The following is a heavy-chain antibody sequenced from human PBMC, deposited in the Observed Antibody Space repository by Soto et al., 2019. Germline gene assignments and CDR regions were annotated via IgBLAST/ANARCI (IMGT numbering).Heavy chain of an antibody. V-gene: IGHV1-46*03. Sequence: QVQLVQSGAEVEKPGASVKISCKASGYSFTSQYVHWVRQAPGQGLEWMGIINPNGGSTTYAQKFQGEAAKTRDTSTSTVYMERSRLTAEDPAVYYCARGQGLRPGGGGTEPLDIWGQGTMVTVAS. CDR3: ARGQGLRPGGGGTEPLDI. J-gene: IGHJ3*02. CDR1: GYSFTSQY. CDR2: INPNGGST. D-gene: IGHD6-25*01.